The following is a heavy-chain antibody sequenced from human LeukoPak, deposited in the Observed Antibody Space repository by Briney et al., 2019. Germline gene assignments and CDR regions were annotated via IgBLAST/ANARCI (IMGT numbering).Heavy chain of an antibody. CDR2: IYHSGST. CDR1: GGSISSSNW. V-gene: IGHV4-4*02. Sequence: SETLSLTCAVSGGSISSSNWWSWVRQPPGKGLEWIGEIYHSGSTNYNPSLKSRVTISVDTSKNQFSLKLSSVTAADTAVYYCARDAMYCSGGSCYYYWGQGTLVTVSS. J-gene: IGHJ4*02. D-gene: IGHD2-15*01. CDR3: ARDAMYCSGGSCYYY.